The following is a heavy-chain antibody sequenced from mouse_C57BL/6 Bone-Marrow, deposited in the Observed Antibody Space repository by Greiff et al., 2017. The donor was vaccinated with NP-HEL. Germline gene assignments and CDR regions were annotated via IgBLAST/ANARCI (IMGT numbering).Heavy chain of an antibody. CDR1: GYTFTSYT. D-gene: IGHD1-1*01. CDR2: INPSSGYT. Sequence: VQLVESGAELARPGASVKMSCKASGYTFTSYTMHWVKQRPGQGLEWIGYINPSSGYTKYNQKFKDKATLTADKSSSTAYMQLSSLTSEDSAVYYCARYYYYGSSLYYFDYWGQGTTLTVSS. J-gene: IGHJ2*01. CDR3: ARYYYYGSSLYYFDY. V-gene: IGHV1-4*01.